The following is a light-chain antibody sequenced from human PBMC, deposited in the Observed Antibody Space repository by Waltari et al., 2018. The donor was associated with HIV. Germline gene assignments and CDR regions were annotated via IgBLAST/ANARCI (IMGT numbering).Light chain of an antibody. Sequence: EIVLTQSPATLSLSPGERAIISCRASQNVNTFLAWYQQKPGQAPRLLIFDASKRATGIPARFSGRGSGTDFTLTISSLDAEDSAFYFCQQRSNWPALSFGGGTKVEIK. CDR3: QQRSNWPALS. J-gene: IGKJ4*01. V-gene: IGKV3-11*01. CDR2: DAS. CDR1: QNVNTF.